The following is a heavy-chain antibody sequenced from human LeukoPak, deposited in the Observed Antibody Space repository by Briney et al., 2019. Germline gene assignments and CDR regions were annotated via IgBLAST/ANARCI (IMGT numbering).Heavy chain of an antibody. Sequence: ASVKVSCKASGGTFSSYGISWVRQAPGQGLEWMGWISPYNGNTNYAQRLQGRVTMTTDTSTNTAYMELTSLRSDDTAVYYCARVGPASTPFYFDYWGQGTLVTVSS. V-gene: IGHV1-18*01. CDR3: ARVGPASTPFYFDY. CDR1: GGTFSSYG. J-gene: IGHJ4*02. CDR2: ISPYNGNT. D-gene: IGHD2-2*02.